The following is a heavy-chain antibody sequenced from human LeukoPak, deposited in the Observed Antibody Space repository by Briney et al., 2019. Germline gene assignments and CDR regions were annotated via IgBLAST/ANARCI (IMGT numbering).Heavy chain of an antibody. V-gene: IGHV3-48*03. CDR2: ISSSGSTI. Sequence: GGALRLSCAASGFTFSSYEMKWGRQAPGKGLEWVSYISSSGSTIYYADSVKGRFVISRDNAKNSLYLQMNSLRAEDTAVYYCARDGIYCSSTSCYFDYWGQGTLVTVSS. CDR1: GFTFSSYE. J-gene: IGHJ4*02. D-gene: IGHD2-2*01. CDR3: ARDGIYCSSTSCYFDY.